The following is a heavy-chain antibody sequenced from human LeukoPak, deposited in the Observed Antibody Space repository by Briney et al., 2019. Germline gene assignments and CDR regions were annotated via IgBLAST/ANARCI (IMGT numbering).Heavy chain of an antibody. Sequence: PGGPLRLSCAASGFTFSSYEMNWVRQAPGKGLEWVSYISSSGSTIYYADSVKGRFTISRDNAKNSLYLQMNSLRAEDTAVYYCARESGYCSSTGCSNWFDPWGQGTLVTVSS. CDR2: ISSSGSTI. D-gene: IGHD2-2*01. CDR1: GFTFSSYE. J-gene: IGHJ5*02. CDR3: ARESGYCSSTGCSNWFDP. V-gene: IGHV3-48*03.